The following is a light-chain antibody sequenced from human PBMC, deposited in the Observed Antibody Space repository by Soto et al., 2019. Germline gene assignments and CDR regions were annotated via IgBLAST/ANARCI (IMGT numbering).Light chain of an antibody. CDR2: KAS. CDR3: QQYNSYSQDT. CDR1: QSISSW. Sequence: DIQMTQSPSTLSASVGDRVTITCRASQSISSWLAWYQQKPGKAPKLLIYKASSLESGVPSRFSGSGSGTEFTLPISSLQPDDFATYYCQQYNSYSQDTFGQGTKLEIK. V-gene: IGKV1-5*03. J-gene: IGKJ2*01.